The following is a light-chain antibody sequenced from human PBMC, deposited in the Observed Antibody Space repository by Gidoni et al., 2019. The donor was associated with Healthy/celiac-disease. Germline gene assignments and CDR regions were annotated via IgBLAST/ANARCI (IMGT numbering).Light chain of an antibody. CDR3: SSYTSSSTRV. V-gene: IGLV2-14*01. CDR1: SSDVGGYNY. J-gene: IGLJ2*01. CDR2: EVS. Sequence: QSALTQPASVSGSPGQSITISCTGTSSDVGGYNYGSWYQQPPGKAPKLMIYEVSNRPSGVSIRFSGSKSGNTASLTISGLQAEDEADYYCSSYTSSSTRVFGGGTNLTVL.